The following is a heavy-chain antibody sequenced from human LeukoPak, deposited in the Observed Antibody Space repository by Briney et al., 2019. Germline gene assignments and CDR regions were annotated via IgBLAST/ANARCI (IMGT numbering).Heavy chain of an antibody. J-gene: IGHJ4*02. CDR1: GGSISSGDYY. V-gene: IGHV4-30-4*01. Sequence: SETLSLTCTVSGGSISSGDYYWSWIRQLPGKGLEWIGYIYYSGTTYYNPSLKSRATISVDTSKNQFSLKLSSVTAADTAVYYCARGGEITMVRGDYFDYWGQGTLVTVSS. D-gene: IGHD3-10*01. CDR3: ARGGEITMVRGDYFDY. CDR2: IYYSGTT.